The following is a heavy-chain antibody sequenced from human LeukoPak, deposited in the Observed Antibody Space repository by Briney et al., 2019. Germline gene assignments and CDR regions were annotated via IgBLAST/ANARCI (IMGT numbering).Heavy chain of an antibody. CDR3: AKLRPHDMEDY. Sequence: PGGSLRLSCAASGLTVSGNLMSWVRQAPGKGLEWVSVIYRDGTTYYTDSVKGRFTISRDNSKNTLYLQMNSLRAEDTAIYYCAKLRPHDMEDYWDQGTLVTVSS. V-gene: IGHV3-66*04. J-gene: IGHJ4*02. CDR1: GLTVSGNL. CDR2: IYRDGTT. D-gene: IGHD3-22*01.